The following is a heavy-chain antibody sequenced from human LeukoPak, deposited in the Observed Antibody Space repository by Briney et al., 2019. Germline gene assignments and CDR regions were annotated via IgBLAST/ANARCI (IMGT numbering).Heavy chain of an antibody. J-gene: IGHJ6*02. CDR3: ARDDCSSTSCYGNYYYYYGMDV. CDR2: ISSSSSYI. Sequence: NPGGSLRLSCAASGFTFSSYSMNWVRQAPGKGLEWVSSISSSSSYIYYADSVKGRFTISRDNAKNSLYLQMNSLRAEDTAVYYCARDDCSSTSCYGNYYYYYGMDVWGQGTTVTVSS. CDR1: GFTFSSYS. V-gene: IGHV3-21*01. D-gene: IGHD2-2*01.